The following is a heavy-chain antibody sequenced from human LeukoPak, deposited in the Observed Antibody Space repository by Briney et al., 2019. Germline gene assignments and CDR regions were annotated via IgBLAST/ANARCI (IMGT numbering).Heavy chain of an antibody. D-gene: IGHD3-3*01. Sequence: SSETLSLTCAVYGGSFSGYYWSWIRQPPGKGLEWIGEINHSGSTNDNPSLKSRVTISVDTSKNQFSLKLSSVTAADSAVYYCAREGRVPYYDFWSGYYRGYYGMDVWGQGTTVTVSS. CDR3: AREGRVPYYDFWSGYYRGYYGMDV. V-gene: IGHV4-34*01. CDR1: GGSFSGYY. CDR2: INHSGST. J-gene: IGHJ6*02.